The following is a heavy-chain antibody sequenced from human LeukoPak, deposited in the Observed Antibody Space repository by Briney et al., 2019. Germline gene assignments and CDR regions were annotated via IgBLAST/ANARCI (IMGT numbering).Heavy chain of an antibody. CDR2: INQGGSQK. J-gene: IGHJ5*02. CDR3: TRDQS. V-gene: IGHV3-7*01. Sequence: GGSLRLSCAGSGFSTSRSWMSWVRQTPGKGPEWVANINQGGSQKYYVDSVNGRFTITRDNAKNSLFLQMNSLRAEDTAMYYCTRDQSWGQGTLVTDSS. CDR1: GFSTSRSW.